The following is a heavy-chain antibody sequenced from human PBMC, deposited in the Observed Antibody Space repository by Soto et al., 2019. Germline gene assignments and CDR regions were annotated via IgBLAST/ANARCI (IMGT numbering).Heavy chain of an antibody. D-gene: IGHD1-7*01. CDR2: ISAYTGNT. Sequence: QVQLVQSGAEVQKPGASVKVSCKASGYTFTSYGISCVRQAPRKGLEWMGWISAYTGNTNYAQKGQGRVTMTTDTSTSTAYRELRSLRSDDTAVYYCVRDETGTTPFDYWGQGTLVTVSS. CDR3: VRDETGTTPFDY. J-gene: IGHJ4*02. V-gene: IGHV1-18*01. CDR1: GYTFTSYG.